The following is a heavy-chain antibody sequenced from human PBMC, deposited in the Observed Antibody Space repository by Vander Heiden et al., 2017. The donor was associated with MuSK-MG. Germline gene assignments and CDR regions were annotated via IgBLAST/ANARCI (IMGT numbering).Heavy chain of an antibody. J-gene: IGHJ4*02. CDR1: GFPFSSYA. D-gene: IGHD3-10*01. Sequence: QVQLVESGGGVVQPGRSLRLSCAASGFPFSSYAMHWVRQAPGKGLEWVAVISYDGSNKYYADSVKGRFTISRDNSKNTLYLQMNSLRAEDTAVYYCARDVGRFGELHGDYWGQGTLVTVSS. V-gene: IGHV3-30*04. CDR2: ISYDGSNK. CDR3: ARDVGRFGELHGDY.